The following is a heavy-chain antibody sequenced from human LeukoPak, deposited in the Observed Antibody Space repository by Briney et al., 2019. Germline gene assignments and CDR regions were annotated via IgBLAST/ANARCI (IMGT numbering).Heavy chain of an antibody. CDR3: ARVVPYCSSTSCYTPLYSSSSYYYYYMDV. J-gene: IGHJ6*03. Sequence: SDPLSLTCTVSGGSISSYYWSWIRQPAGKGLEWIGRIYTSGSTNYNPSLKSRVTMSVDTSKNQFSLKMSSVTAADTAVYYCARVVPYCSSTSCYTPLYSSSSYYYYYMDVWGKGTTVTVSS. CDR1: GGSISSYY. CDR2: IYTSGST. V-gene: IGHV4-4*07. D-gene: IGHD2-2*02.